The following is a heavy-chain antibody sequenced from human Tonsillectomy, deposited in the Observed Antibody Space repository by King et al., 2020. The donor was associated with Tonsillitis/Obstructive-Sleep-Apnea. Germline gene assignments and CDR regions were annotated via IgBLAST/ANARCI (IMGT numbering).Heavy chain of an antibody. D-gene: IGHD1-1*01. Sequence: VQLVESGGGLVQPGGSLRLSCAAFGFTFSDHYMDWARQAPGKGLEWVGRTGNRANSYTTEYAASVKGRFTISRDDSKNSLFLQMNSLKTEDTAVYYCAEELNKTNYYFDYMDVWGKGTTVTVSS. CDR2: TGNRANSYTT. J-gene: IGHJ6*03. CDR1: GFTFSDHY. CDR3: AEELNKTNYYFDYMDV. V-gene: IGHV3-72*01.